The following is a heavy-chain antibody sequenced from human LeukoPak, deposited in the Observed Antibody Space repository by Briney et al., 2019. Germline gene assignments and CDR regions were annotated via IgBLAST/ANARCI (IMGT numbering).Heavy chain of an antibody. D-gene: IGHD6-19*01. Sequence: PSETLSLTCTVSGGSISNYYWSWIRQPPGKGLGWIAYIYYSGSTNYNPSLKSRVTISVDTSKNQFSLKLSSVTAADTAVYYCARHARGGWWVDYWGQGTLVPVSS. CDR2: IYYSGST. CDR3: ARHARGGWWVDY. CDR1: GGSISNYY. V-gene: IGHV4-59*08. J-gene: IGHJ4*02.